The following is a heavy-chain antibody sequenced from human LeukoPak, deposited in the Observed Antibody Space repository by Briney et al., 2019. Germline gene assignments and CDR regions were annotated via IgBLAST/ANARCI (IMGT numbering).Heavy chain of an antibody. CDR1: GFTFSSYA. D-gene: IGHD3-10*01. CDR3: ARSGTWFPRGYFDY. J-gene: IGHJ4*02. Sequence: GGSLRLSCAASGFTFSSYAMHWVRQASGKGLEWVAVISYDGSNKYYADSVKGRFTISRDNSKNTLYLQMNSLRAEDTAVYYCARSGTWFPRGYFDYWGQGTLVTVSS. CDR2: ISYDGSNK. V-gene: IGHV3-30-3*01.